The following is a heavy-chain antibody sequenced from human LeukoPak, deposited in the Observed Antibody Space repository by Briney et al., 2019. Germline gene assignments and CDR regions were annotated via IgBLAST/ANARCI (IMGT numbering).Heavy chain of an antibody. CDR1: GFTFSSYA. J-gene: IGHJ6*02. V-gene: IGHV3-23*01. CDR3: ARDSYGMDV. Sequence: GGSLRLSCAASGFTFSSYAMSWVRQAPGEGLEWVSGISGSGGSTYYADSVKGRFTISRDNSKNTLYLQMNSLRAEDTAVYYCARDSYGMDVWGQGTTVTVSS. CDR2: ISGSGGST.